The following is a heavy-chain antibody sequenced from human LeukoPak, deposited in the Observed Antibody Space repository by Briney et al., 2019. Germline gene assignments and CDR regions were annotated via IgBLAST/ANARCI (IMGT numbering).Heavy chain of an antibody. CDR1: GHTLTELS. Sequence: GASGKVSCKVSGHTLTELSMHWVRQAPGKGLEWMGGFDPEDGETIYAQKFQGRVTMAEDTSTDTAYMELSSLRSEDTAVYYCATAKSLRYYYTDVCGKGTTVTVSS. J-gene: IGHJ6*03. CDR2: FDPEDGET. V-gene: IGHV1-24*01. D-gene: IGHD4/OR15-4a*01. CDR3: ATAKSLRYYYTDV.